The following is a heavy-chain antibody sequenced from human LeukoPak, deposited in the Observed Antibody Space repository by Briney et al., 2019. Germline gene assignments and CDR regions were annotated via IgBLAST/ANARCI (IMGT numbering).Heavy chain of an antibody. D-gene: IGHD3-10*01. CDR2: IYYSGST. CDR1: GGSISSYY. J-gene: IGHJ4*02. Sequence: SETLPLTCTVSGGSISSYYWSWIRQPPGKGLEWIGYIYYSGSTNYNPSLKSRVTISVDTSKNQFSLKLSSVTAADTAVYYCARLGSGSYYVGYWGQGTLVTVSS. V-gene: IGHV4-59*08. CDR3: ARLGSGSYYVGY.